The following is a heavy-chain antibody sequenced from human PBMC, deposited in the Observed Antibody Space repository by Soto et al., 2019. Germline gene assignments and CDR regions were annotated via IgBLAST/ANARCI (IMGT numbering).Heavy chain of an antibody. Sequence: EVQLVESGGGLVKPGGSLRLSCAASGFTFSNAWMSWGRQAPGKGLEWVGRIKSEVKGGTTDYDAPVKGRFTITRDDSNSTLYLQMNSLKTEDTALYYCTTVLATDGEFDYWGQGTLVTVPS. J-gene: IGHJ4*02. CDR3: TTVLATDGEFDY. V-gene: IGHV3-15*01. CDR1: GFTFSNAW. CDR2: IKSEVKGGTT. D-gene: IGHD6-13*01.